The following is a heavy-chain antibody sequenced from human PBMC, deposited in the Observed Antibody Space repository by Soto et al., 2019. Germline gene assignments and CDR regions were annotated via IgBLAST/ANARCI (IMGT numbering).Heavy chain of an antibody. J-gene: IGHJ4*02. CDR1: GLTFSNSW. CDR2: INADGTST. CDR3: VKVLARGARVPRFYFDP. V-gene: IGHV3-74*01. Sequence: GGSLRLSCAASGLTFSNSWMHWVRQVSGKGLEWVSRINADGTSTSYADSVKGRFTISRDNAKDTLYLNVNSLRAEGTAVYYCVKVLARGARVPRFYFDPWGQGALVTVSS. D-gene: IGHD2-2*01.